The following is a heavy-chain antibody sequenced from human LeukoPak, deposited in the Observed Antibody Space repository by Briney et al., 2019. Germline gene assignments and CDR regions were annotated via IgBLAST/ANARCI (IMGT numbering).Heavy chain of an antibody. CDR3: ARDSSPSALPYMAV. Sequence: PSETLSLTCFVSGGSMKNSYWTWIRQAPGKGLEWIGNIDDSGNTNYSPSLKSRVTISLDTSKNRFSLRVTSVTAADTALFFCARDSSPSALPYMAVWGKGTTVTVSS. CDR1: GGSMKNSY. CDR2: IDDSGNT. J-gene: IGHJ6*03. D-gene: IGHD2-2*01. V-gene: IGHV4-59*01.